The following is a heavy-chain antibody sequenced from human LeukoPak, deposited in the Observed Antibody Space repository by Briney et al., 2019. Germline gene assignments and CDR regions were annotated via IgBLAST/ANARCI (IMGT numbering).Heavy chain of an antibody. CDR1: GDSISSSY. V-gene: IGHV4-59*01. J-gene: IGHJ4*02. CDR3: ARHRNFFDY. Sequence: KSSETLSLTCTVSGDSISSSYWSWIRQPPGKGLEWIGYIYYSGNTNYNPSLKSRVTISVDTSRNRFSLKLSSVTAADTAVYYCARHRNFFDYWGQGILVTVFS. CDR2: IYYSGNT. D-gene: IGHD2/OR15-2a*01.